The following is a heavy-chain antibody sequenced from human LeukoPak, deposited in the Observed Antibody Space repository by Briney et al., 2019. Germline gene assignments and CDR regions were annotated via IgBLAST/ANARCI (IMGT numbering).Heavy chain of an antibody. D-gene: IGHD1-20*01. J-gene: IGHJ3*02. CDR2: ISGSGGST. CDR1: GFTFSSHA. Sequence: GGSLRLSCAASGFTFSSHAMRWVRQAPGKGLEWVSPISGSGGSTYYADSVKGRFTISRDNSKNTLYLQMNSLRAEDTAVYYCAKAHNWDHDAFDIWGQGTMVTVSS. CDR3: AKAHNWDHDAFDI. V-gene: IGHV3-23*01.